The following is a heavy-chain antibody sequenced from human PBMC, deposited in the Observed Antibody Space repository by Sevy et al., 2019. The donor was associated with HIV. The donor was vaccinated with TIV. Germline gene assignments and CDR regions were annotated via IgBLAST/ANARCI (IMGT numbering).Heavy chain of an antibody. J-gene: IGHJ4*02. D-gene: IGHD2-15*01. Sequence: GESLKISCAASGFTFSSYWMHWVRQAPGKGLVWVSRINSDGSSTSYADSVKGRFTISRDNAKNTLYLKMNSLRAEDTAVYYCARVGGEYCSGGSCYPYYFDYWGQGTLVTVSS. CDR2: INSDGSST. CDR1: GFTFSSYW. CDR3: ARVGGEYCSGGSCYPYYFDY. V-gene: IGHV3-74*01.